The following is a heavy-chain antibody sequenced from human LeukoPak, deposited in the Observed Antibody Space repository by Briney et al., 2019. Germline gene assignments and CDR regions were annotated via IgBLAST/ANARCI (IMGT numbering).Heavy chain of an antibody. CDR3: AKDIRGGSSGGFDY. Sequence: GGSLRLSCAASGFTFDDYAMRWVRQAPGKGLEWVSGISWNSGSIGYADSVKGRSTISRDNAKNSLYLQMNSLRAEDTALYYCAKDIRGGSSGGFDYWGQGTLVTVSS. D-gene: IGHD6-6*01. V-gene: IGHV3-9*01. CDR2: ISWNSGSI. CDR1: GFTFDDYA. J-gene: IGHJ4*02.